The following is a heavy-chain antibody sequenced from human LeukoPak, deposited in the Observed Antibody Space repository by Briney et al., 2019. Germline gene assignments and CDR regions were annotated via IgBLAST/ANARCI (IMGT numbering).Heavy chain of an antibody. J-gene: IGHJ6*03. CDR2: INHSGST. CDR1: GGSISSSNYY. CDR3: ARPYYGSGSPWDYMDV. Sequence: SETLSLTCIVSGGSISSSNYYWSWIRQPPGKGLEWIGEINHSGSTNYNPSLKSRVTISVDTSKNHFSLKLNSVTAADTAVYYCARPYYGSGSPWDYMDVWGKGTTVTISS. V-gene: IGHV4-39*02. D-gene: IGHD3-10*01.